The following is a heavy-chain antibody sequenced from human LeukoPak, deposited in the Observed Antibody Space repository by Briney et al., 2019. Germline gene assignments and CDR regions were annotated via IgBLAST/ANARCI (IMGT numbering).Heavy chain of an antibody. CDR1: GYTFTSYY. Sequence: ASVKVSCKASGYTFTSYYMHWVRQAPGQGLEWMGIINPSGGSTSYAQKFQGRVTMTRDMSTSTVYMELSSLRSEDTAVYYCASRTGTTDYYMDVWGKGTTVTVSS. V-gene: IGHV1-46*01. CDR2: INPSGGST. D-gene: IGHD1-7*01. CDR3: ASRTGTTDYYMDV. J-gene: IGHJ6*03.